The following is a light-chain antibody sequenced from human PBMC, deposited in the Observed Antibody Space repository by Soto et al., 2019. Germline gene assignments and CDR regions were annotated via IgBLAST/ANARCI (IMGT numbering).Light chain of an antibody. V-gene: IGKV3-20*01. Sequence: EIVLTQSPGTLSLSPGERATLSCTASQSVSYVAWYQQKAGQGPRLLIYGASNRATGIPDRFSASGSGTDFPLTISRLEPEDSAVYYCQQYGRSPPRTFGQGTKLEIK. CDR3: QQYGRSPPRT. J-gene: IGKJ2*01. CDR2: GAS. CDR1: QSVSY.